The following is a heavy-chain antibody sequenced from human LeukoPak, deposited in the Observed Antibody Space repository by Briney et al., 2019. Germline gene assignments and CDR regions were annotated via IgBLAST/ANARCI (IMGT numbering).Heavy chain of an antibody. CDR2: IYYSGST. CDR3: ARWMYSSSWYYVDY. Sequence: SSQTLSLTYTVSGGSISSGGYYWSWIRQHPGKGLEWIGYIYYSGSTYYNPSLKSRVTISVDTSKNQFSLKLSSVTAADTAVYYCARWMYSSSWYYVDYWGQGTLVTVSS. V-gene: IGHV4-31*03. CDR1: GGSISSGGYY. D-gene: IGHD6-13*01. J-gene: IGHJ4*02.